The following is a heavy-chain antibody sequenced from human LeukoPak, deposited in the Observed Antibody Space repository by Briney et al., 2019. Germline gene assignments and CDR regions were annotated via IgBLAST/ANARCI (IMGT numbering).Heavy chain of an antibody. J-gene: IGHJ5*02. V-gene: IGHV4-59*01. CDR3: ATTLAAAGTNWFDP. Sequence: PSETLSLTCTVSGGSISSYYWSWIRQPPGKGLEWIGYIYYSGSTNYNPSLKSRVTISVDTSKNQFSLKLSSVTAADTAVYYCATTLAAAGTNWFDPWGQGTLVTVFS. CDR2: IYYSGST. CDR1: GGSISSYY. D-gene: IGHD6-13*01.